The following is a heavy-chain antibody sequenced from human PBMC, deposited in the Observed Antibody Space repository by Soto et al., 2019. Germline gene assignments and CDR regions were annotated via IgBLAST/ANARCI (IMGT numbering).Heavy chain of an antibody. V-gene: IGHV4-31*01. Sequence: QVQLQESGPGLVKPSQTLSLTCTVSGGSISSGGYYWSWIRQHPGKGLEWIGYIYYSGSTYYNPSLKGQVTISVDTSKNQFSLKLGSVTAADTAVYYCARDQGYGVDTAMVFVRRYWYFDLWGRGTLVTVSS. J-gene: IGHJ2*01. D-gene: IGHD5-18*01. CDR1: GGSISSGGYY. CDR2: IYYSGST. CDR3: ARDQGYGVDTAMVFVRRYWYFDL.